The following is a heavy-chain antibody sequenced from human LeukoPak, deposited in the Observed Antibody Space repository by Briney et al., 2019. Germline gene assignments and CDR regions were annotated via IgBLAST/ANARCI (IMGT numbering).Heavy chain of an antibody. V-gene: IGHV3-30*02. D-gene: IGHD3-10*01. CDR1: GFTFSSYG. CDR3: AKDFLPRITMVRGVSFDY. Sequence: GGSLRLSCAASGFTFSSYGMHWVRQAPGKGLEWVAFIRCDGSNKYYADSVKGRFTISRDNSKNTLYLQMNSLRAEDTAVYYCAKDFLPRITMVRGVSFDYWGQGTLVTVSS. J-gene: IGHJ4*02. CDR2: IRCDGSNK.